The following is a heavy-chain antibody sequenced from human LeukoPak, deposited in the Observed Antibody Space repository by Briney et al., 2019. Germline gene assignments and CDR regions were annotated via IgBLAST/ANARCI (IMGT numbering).Heavy chain of an antibody. CDR2: ICQSGNT. J-gene: IGHJ4*02. CDR1: GYSISSVHC. V-gene: IGHV4-38-2*02. CDR3: ATSYDSSGRDY. D-gene: IGHD3-22*01. Sequence: SETLSLTCTVSGYSISSVHCWGWIRQPPGKGLEWIGNICQSGNTYYSPSLKSRVILSLDTSKNQFSLRLTSVTAADTAVYYCATSYDSSGRDYWGQGTLVTVSS.